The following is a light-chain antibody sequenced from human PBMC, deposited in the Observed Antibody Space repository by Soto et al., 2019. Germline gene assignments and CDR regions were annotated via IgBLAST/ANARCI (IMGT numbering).Light chain of an antibody. CDR3: QKYDSAPLT. Sequence: DIQMTQSPSSLTASVGDRVTISCRASQNFSNSLAWYQQKPGKVPTLLIYGASILQSGVPSRFSGSGSGTEFTLPISSLQPEDFATYYCQKYDSAPLTFRGGTKVEIK. CDR1: QNFSNS. J-gene: IGKJ4*01. V-gene: IGKV1-27*01. CDR2: GAS.